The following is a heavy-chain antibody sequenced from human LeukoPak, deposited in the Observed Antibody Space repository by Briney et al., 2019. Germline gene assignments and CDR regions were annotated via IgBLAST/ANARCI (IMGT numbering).Heavy chain of an antibody. J-gene: IGHJ4*02. D-gene: IGHD2-15*01. CDR1: GFTFSSYG. CDR3: ARAPGYCSGGSCSDY. CDR2: IWYDGSNK. Sequence: GRSLRLSCAASGFTFSSYGMHWVRQAPGKGLEWVAVIWYDGSNKYYADSVKGRFTISRDNSKNTLYLQMNSLRAEDMAVYYCARAPGYCSGGSCSDYWGQGTLVTVSS. V-gene: IGHV3-33*01.